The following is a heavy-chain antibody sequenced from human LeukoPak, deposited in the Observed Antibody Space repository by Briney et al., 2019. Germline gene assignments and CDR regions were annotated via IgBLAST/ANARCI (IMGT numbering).Heavy chain of an antibody. CDR1: GYSFILYG. V-gene: IGHV1-18*01. Sequence: ASVKVSCKTSGYSFILYGISWVRQAPGQGLEWMGWISAYNGNTNYAQKLQGRVTMTTDTSTSTAYMELRSLRSDDTAVYYCARDRWELLGLVDYWGQGTLVTVSS. D-gene: IGHD1-26*01. CDR3: ARDRWELLGLVDY. J-gene: IGHJ4*02. CDR2: ISAYNGNT.